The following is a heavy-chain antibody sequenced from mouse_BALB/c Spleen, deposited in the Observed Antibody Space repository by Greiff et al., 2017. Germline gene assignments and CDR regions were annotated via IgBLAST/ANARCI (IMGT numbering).Heavy chain of an antibody. CDR2: INPSSGYT. CDR1: GYTFTSYT. Sequence: VKLMESGAELARPGASVKMSCKASGYTFTSYTMHWVKQRPGQGLEWIGYINPSSGYTNYNQKFKDKATLTADKSSSTAYMQLSSLTSEDSAVYYCARSGYGNGFAYWGQGTLVTVSA. D-gene: IGHD2-1*01. J-gene: IGHJ3*01. V-gene: IGHV1-4*01. CDR3: ARSGYGNGFAY.